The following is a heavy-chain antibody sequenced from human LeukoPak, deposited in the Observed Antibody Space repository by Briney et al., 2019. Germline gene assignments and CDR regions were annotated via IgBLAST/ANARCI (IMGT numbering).Heavy chain of an antibody. CDR3: ARRRGSYDSSGYYQYYFDY. CDR1: GGSISSSSYY. V-gene: IGHV4-39*01. Sequence: SETLSLTCTVSGGSISSSSYYWGRIRQPSGKGLEWIGSIYYSGSTYYNPSLKSRVTISVDTSKNQFSLKLSSVTAADTAVYYCARRRGSYDSSGYYQYYFDYWGQGTLVTVSS. J-gene: IGHJ4*02. D-gene: IGHD3-22*01. CDR2: IYYSGST.